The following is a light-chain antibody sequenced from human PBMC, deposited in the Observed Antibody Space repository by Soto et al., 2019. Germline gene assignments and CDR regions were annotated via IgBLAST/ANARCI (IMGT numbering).Light chain of an antibody. V-gene: IGKV1-5*03. J-gene: IGKJ5*01. Sequence: DIQMTQSPSTLSASVGDRVTITCRASQSISSWLAWYQQKPGKAPKLLIYKACSLEIGVPSRFSGSGYVTELSITIRSLHHDNFSTYYYQHYNSYPITLGHRSPPAIK. CDR3: QHYNSYPIT. CDR1: QSISSW. CDR2: KAC.